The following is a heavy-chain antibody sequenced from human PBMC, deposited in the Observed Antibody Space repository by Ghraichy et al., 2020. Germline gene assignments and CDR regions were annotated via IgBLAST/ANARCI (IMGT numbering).Heavy chain of an antibody. V-gene: IGHV2-5*01. CDR3: AHRQTGDPPRLLGFPPYWYFDL. CDR2: IYWNDDK. Sequence: SGPTLVKPTQTLTLTCTFSGFSLSTSGVGVGWIRQPPGKALEWLALIYWNDDKRYSPSLKSRLTITKDTSKNQVVLTMTNMDPVDTATYYCAHRQTGDPPRLLGFPPYWYFDLWGRGTLVTVSS. CDR1: GFSLSTSGVG. J-gene: IGHJ2*01. D-gene: IGHD7-27*01.